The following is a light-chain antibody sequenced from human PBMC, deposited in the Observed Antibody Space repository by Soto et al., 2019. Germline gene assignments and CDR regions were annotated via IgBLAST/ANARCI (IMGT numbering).Light chain of an antibody. CDR2: KVS. CDR3: MQGTHWPPT. V-gene: IGKV2-30*01. CDR1: QSLVYSDGNTY. Sequence: DVVMTQSPLSLPVTLGQPASISCRSSQSLVYSDGNTYLSWFQQRPGQSPRRLFNKVSNRDSGVPDRFSGSGSGTDFTLKISRVEADDGGVYFCMQGTHWPPTFGQGTKVEIK. J-gene: IGKJ1*01.